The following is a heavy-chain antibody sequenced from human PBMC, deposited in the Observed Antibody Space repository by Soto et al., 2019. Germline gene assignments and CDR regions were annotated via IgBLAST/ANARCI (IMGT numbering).Heavy chain of an antibody. CDR2: IYYSGST. Sequence: SETLSLTCTVSGGSISSGDYYWSWIRQPPGKGLEWIGYIYYSGSTYYNQSLKSRVTISVDTSKNQFSLKLSSVTAADTAVYYCAREDAGDDYRHYGWGVDYWGQGTLVTVSS. V-gene: IGHV4-30-4*01. CDR3: AREDAGDDYRHYGWGVDY. J-gene: IGHJ4*02. CDR1: GGSISSGDYY. D-gene: IGHD4-17*01.